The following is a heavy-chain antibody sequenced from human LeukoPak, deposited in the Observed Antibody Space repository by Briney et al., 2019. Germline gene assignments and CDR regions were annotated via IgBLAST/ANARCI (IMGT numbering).Heavy chain of an antibody. CDR2: ISSSSSTI. Sequence: GGSLRLSCAASGFTFSSYSMNWVRQAPGKGLEWVSYISSSSSTIYYADSVKGRFTISRDNAKNSLYLQMNSLRAEDTAVYYCARGSLPPDYDFWSGYYRDYYYYGMDVWGQGTTVTVSS. CDR3: ARGSLPPDYDFWSGYYRDYYYYGMDV. V-gene: IGHV3-48*01. J-gene: IGHJ6*02. CDR1: GFTFSSYS. D-gene: IGHD3-3*01.